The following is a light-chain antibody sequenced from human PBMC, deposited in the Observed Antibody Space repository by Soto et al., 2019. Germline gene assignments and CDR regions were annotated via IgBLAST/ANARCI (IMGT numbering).Light chain of an antibody. V-gene: IGKV3-20*01. Sequence: EIVLTQSPGTLSLSPGERATLSCRASQSVSSSYLAWYQQKPGQAPRLLIYGASSSATGIPDRFSGSGSGTDFNLTISRLKPEDFAVYYCEQYGSYSFTYGPGNKVDLQ. J-gene: IGKJ3*01. CDR2: GAS. CDR1: QSVSSSY. CDR3: EQYGSYSFT.